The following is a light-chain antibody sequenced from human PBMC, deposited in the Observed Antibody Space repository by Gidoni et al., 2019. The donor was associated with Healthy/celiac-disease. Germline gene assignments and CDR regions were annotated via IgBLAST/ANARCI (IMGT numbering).Light chain of an antibody. CDR1: QSLLHSNGYNY. J-gene: IGKJ2*01. CDR3: MQALQTPPLVYT. CDR2: LGS. Sequence: DIVMTQSPLSLPVTPGEPASISCRSSQSLLHSNGYNYLDWYLQNPGKSQQLLIYLGSNRASGVPDRFSGSGSGTDFTLTISRVDAEDVGVYYCMQALQTPPLVYTFXXXTKLEIK. V-gene: IGKV2-28*01.